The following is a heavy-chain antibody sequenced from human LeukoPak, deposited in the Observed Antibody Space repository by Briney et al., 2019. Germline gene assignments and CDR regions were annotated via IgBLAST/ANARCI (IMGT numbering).Heavy chain of an antibody. D-gene: IGHD4-23*01. Sequence: SETLSLTCTVSGGSISSYYWSWIRQPPGKGLEWIGYIYYSGSTNYNPSLKSRVTISVDTSKNQFSLKLSSVTAADTAVYYCARSGGGRSDYWGQGTLVTVSS. CDR1: GGSISSYY. V-gene: IGHV4-59*08. CDR3: ARSGGGRSDY. CDR2: IYYSGST. J-gene: IGHJ4*02.